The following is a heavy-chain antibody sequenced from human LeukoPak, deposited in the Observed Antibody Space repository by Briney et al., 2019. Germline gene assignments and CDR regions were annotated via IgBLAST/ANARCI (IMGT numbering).Heavy chain of an antibody. CDR3: TRAGYSSGFDS. CDR1: GFTFSGYW. CDR2: INSDGYSI. J-gene: IGHJ5*01. D-gene: IGHD6-19*01. V-gene: IGHV3-74*03. Sequence: PGGSLRLSCAASGFTFSGYWMHWVRQAPRKGLVWVSRINSDGYSITYADSVRGRFTISRDNAKNTLYLQMNSLIAEDTAVYFCTRAGYSSGFDSWGQGTLVTVSS.